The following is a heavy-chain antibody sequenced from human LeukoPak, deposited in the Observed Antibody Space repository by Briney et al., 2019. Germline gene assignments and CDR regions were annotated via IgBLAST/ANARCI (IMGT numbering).Heavy chain of an antibody. J-gene: IGHJ3*02. CDR1: GYTLTELS. V-gene: IGHV1-24*01. D-gene: IGHD3-10*01. CDR3: AGGYGLLWFGELLKKLDAFDI. CDR2: FDPEDGET. Sequence: GASVKVSCKVSGYTLTELSMHWVRQAPGKGLEWMGGFDPEDGETIYAQKFQGRVTMTEDTSTDTAYMELSSLRSEDTAVYYCAGGYGLLWFGELLKKLDAFDIWGQGTMVTVSS.